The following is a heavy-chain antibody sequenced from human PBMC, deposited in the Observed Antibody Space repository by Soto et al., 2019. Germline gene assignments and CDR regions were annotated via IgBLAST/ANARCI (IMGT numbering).Heavy chain of an antibody. Sequence: QLQLQESGPGLVKPSETLSLTCTVSGGCISSSSYYWGWIRQPPGKGLEWIGSIYYSGSTYYNPSLKSRVTISVDTSKNQFSLKLSSVTAADTAVYYCARRRGYYYYMDVWGKGTTVTVSS. CDR1: GGCISSSSYY. J-gene: IGHJ6*03. CDR3: ARRRGYYYYMDV. V-gene: IGHV4-39*01. CDR2: IYYSGST.